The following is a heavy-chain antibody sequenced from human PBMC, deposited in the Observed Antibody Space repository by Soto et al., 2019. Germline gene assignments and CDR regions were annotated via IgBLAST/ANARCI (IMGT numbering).Heavy chain of an antibody. CDR2: INHSGST. Sequence: SETLSLTCAVYGGSFSGYYWSWIRQPPGKGLEWIGEINHSGSTNYNPSLKSRVTISVDTSKNQFSLKLSSVTAADTAVYYCARGLDPGHFDYWGQGTLVTVSS. V-gene: IGHV4-34*01. J-gene: IGHJ4*02. D-gene: IGHD1-1*01. CDR1: GGSFSGYY. CDR3: ARGLDPGHFDY.